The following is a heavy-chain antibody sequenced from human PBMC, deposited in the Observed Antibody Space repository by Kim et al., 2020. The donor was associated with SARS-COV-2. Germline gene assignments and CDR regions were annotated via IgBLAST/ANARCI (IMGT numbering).Heavy chain of an antibody. CDR1: GYSISSGYY. CDR2: IYHSGST. J-gene: IGHJ6*02. D-gene: IGHD5-18*01. Sequence: SETLSLTCTVSGYSISSGYYWGWIRQPPGKGLEWIGSIYHSGSTYYNPSLKSRVTISVDTSKNQFSLKLSSVTAADTAVYYCARDEIQLTPRYYYYYGMDVWGQGTTVTVSS. V-gene: IGHV4-38-2*02. CDR3: ARDEIQLTPRYYYYYGMDV.